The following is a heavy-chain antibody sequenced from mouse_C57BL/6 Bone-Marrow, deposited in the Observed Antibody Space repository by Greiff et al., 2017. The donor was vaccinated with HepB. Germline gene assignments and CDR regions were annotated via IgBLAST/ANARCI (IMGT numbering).Heavy chain of an antibody. J-gene: IGHJ3*01. CDR2: INPNYGTT. V-gene: IGHV1-39*01. Sequence: LQESGPELVKPGASVKISCKASGYSFTDYNMNWVKQSNGKSLEWIGVINPNYGTTSYNQKFKGKATLTVDQSSSTAYMQLNSLTSEDSEVYDCARERNCYYYGSSLAYWGQGTLVTVSA. CDR1: GYSFTDYN. D-gene: IGHD1-1*01. CDR3: ARERNCYYYGSSLAY.